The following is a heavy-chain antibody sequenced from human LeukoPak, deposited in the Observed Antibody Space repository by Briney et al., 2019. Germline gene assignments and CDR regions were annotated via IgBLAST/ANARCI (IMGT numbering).Heavy chain of an antibody. J-gene: IGHJ6*02. CDR3: ARALGYCSSTSCLYYYYYYGMDV. CDR1: GGSISSGGYY. Sequence: PSETLSLTCTVSGGSISSGGYYWSWIRQHPGKGLEWIGYIYYSGSTYYNPSLKSRVTISVDTSKNQFSLKLSSVTAADTAVYYCARALGYCSSTSCLYYYYYYGMDVWGQGTTVTVSS. D-gene: IGHD2-2*01. CDR2: IYYSGST. V-gene: IGHV4-31*03.